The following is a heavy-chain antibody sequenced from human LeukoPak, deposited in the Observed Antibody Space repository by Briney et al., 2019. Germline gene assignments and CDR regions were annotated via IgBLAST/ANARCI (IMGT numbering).Heavy chain of an antibody. Sequence: GGSLRLSCGASGFDFSNNGMHWVRQAPGKGLEWVAFIRYDAANQYYADSVKGRFTISRDNSKKTLYLQMDSLRYEDMGIYHCAKDIAVSDSYFDYWGQGTLVTVSS. CDR3: AKDIAVSDSYFDY. CDR1: GFDFSNNG. D-gene: IGHD6-19*01. J-gene: IGHJ4*02. CDR2: IRYDAANQ. V-gene: IGHV3-30*02.